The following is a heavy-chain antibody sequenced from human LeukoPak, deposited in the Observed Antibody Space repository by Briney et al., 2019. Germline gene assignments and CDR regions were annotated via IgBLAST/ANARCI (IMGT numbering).Heavy chain of an antibody. J-gene: IGHJ4*02. CDR2: IYTSGST. CDR1: GGSISSGNYY. D-gene: IGHD1-7*01. Sequence: PSETLSLTCTVSGGSISSGNYYWSWIRQPAGKGLEWIGRIYTSGSTNYNPSLKSRVTISVDTSKNQFSLKLSSVTAADTAVYYCARDKDWNFDWGQGTLVTVSS. CDR3: ARDKDWNFD. V-gene: IGHV4-61*02.